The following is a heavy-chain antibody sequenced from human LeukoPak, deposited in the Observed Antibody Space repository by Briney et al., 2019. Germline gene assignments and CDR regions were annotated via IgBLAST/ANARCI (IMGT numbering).Heavy chain of an antibody. Sequence: PSQTLSLPCTVSGGSISSGGYYWSWIRQPPGKGLEWIGYIYHSGSTYYNPSLKSRVTISVDRSKNQFSLKLSSVTAADTAVYYCARASEWLPVDYWGQGTLVTVSS. CDR3: ARASEWLPVDY. V-gene: IGHV4-30-2*01. D-gene: IGHD3-3*01. CDR2: IYHSGST. J-gene: IGHJ4*02. CDR1: GGSISSGGYY.